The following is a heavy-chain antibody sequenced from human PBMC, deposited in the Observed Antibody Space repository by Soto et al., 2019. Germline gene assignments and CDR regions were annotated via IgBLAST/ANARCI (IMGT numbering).Heavy chain of an antibody. J-gene: IGHJ6*02. Sequence: GESLKISCRTSGYRFTSYWIAWVRQMPGKGLEWMGIIFPSDSDTRYSPSFQGQVTISADRSTSTVFLQWSSLKASDTAMYYCARWVGATTHYYYGMDVWGQGTTVTVSS. CDR3: ARWVGATTHYYYGMDV. D-gene: IGHD1-26*01. CDR1: GYRFTSYW. V-gene: IGHV5-51*01. CDR2: IFPSDSDT.